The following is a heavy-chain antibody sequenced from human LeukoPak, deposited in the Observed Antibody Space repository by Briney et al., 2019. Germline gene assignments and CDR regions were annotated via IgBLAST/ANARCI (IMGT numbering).Heavy chain of an antibody. D-gene: IGHD6-6*01. J-gene: IGHJ4*02. CDR1: GGSISSNSYN. CDR2: IYYSGST. CDR3: ARIEYSSSCDY. V-gene: IGHV4-39*07. Sequence: SETLSLTCTVSGGSISSNSYNWVRNPQPPGKGLECIGSIYYSGSTYYNPSLKSRVTISVDTSKNQFSLKLSFVTGADTAVYYWARIEYSSSCDYWGQGTLVTVS.